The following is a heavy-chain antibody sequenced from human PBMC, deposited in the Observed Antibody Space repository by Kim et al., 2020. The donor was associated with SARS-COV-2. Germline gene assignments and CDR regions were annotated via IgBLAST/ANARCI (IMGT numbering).Heavy chain of an antibody. D-gene: IGHD6-13*01. CDR3: AKDTRGGVGIAAVGTQGFDM. V-gene: IGHV3-23*01. J-gene: IGHJ3*02. Sequence: GRFTISRDNSKNTLYLQMRSLRADDTAVYYCAKDTRGGVGIAAVGTQGFDMWGQGTMVTVSS.